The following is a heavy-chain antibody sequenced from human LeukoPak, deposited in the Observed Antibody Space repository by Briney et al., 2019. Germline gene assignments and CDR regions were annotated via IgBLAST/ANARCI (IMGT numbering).Heavy chain of an antibody. V-gene: IGHV3-23*01. CDR3: AKDGDYYGSGGSDY. D-gene: IGHD3-10*01. CDR1: GFTFSSYA. Sequence: GGSLRLSCAASGFTFSSYAMSWVRQAPGKGLEWVSAICGSGGSTYYADSEKGRFTIFRDNSKNTSYLQMNSLTAEDTGVYYCAKDGDYYGSGGSDYGGQGTRVSVSS. CDR2: ICGSGGST. J-gene: IGHJ4*02.